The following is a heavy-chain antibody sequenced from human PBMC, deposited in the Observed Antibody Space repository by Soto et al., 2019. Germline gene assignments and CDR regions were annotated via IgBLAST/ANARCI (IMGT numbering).Heavy chain of an antibody. Sequence: EVQLVESGGGLVQPGGSLRLSCAAAGFTSNNNYISGGREAPGKGLEWVSLIYSAGSTYYADSVKGRFTISRDNSKNTLYLQMTSLRAEDTAVYYCAGNSHKVYWGQGTLVTVSS. CDR3: AGNSHKVY. D-gene: IGHD1-26*01. CDR2: IYSAGST. V-gene: IGHV3-66*01. J-gene: IGHJ4*02. CDR1: GFTSNNNY.